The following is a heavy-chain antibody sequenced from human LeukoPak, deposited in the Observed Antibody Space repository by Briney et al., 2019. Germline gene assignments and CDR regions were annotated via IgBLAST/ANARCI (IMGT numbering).Heavy chain of an antibody. Sequence: GGSLRLSCAAPGFTFGSYWMTWVRQTPGKGLEWVANINQDASVKQYLDSVKGRFTISRDNAKNSLYLQMNNLRAEDTAVYFCARRRDYFDYWGQGTLVTVSS. J-gene: IGHJ4*02. CDR2: INQDASVK. CDR3: ARRRDYFDY. CDR1: GFTFGSYW. V-gene: IGHV3-7*03.